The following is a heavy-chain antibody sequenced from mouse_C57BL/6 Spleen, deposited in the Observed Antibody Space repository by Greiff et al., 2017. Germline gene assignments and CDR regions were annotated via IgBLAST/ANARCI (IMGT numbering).Heavy chain of an antibody. Sequence: EVQVVESGGDLVKPGGSLKLSCAASGFTFSSYGMSWVRQTPDKRLEWVATISSGGSYTYYTDSVKGRFTISRDNAKNTLYLQMSRLKSEDTAMYYCARRDDYGVFDYWGQGTTLTVSS. D-gene: IGHD2-4*01. CDR2: ISSGGSYT. CDR1: GFTFSSYG. CDR3: ARRDDYGVFDY. J-gene: IGHJ2*01. V-gene: IGHV5-6*01.